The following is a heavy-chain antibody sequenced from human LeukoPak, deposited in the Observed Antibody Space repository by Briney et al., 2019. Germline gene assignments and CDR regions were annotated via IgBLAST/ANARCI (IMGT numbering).Heavy chain of an antibody. CDR3: ATVLRISHAFDI. CDR2: IYSGGNT. CDR1: GFSLSSNH. V-gene: IGHV3-53*05. D-gene: IGHD2-8*01. J-gene: IGHJ3*02. Sequence: GGSLRLSWAASGFSLSSNHMSWVRQAPGKGLEWVSVIYSGGNTHYADSVKGRFTISRDNSKNTLYLQVNTLRPEDTAIYFCATVLRISHAFDIWGQGTVVTVSS.